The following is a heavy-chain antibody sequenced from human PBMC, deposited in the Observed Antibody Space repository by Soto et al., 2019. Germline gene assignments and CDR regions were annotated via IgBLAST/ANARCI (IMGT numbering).Heavy chain of an antibody. J-gene: IGHJ6*03. CDR1: GFTFSSYS. V-gene: IGHV3-23*01. Sequence: PGGSLILSCAASGFTFSSYSMSWVRQAPGKGLEWVSAISGSGGSTYYADSVKGRFTISRDNSKNTLYLQMNSLRAEDTAVYYCAKDREPNYYYMDVWGKGTTVTVSS. CDR3: AKDREPNYYYMDV. CDR2: ISGSGGST.